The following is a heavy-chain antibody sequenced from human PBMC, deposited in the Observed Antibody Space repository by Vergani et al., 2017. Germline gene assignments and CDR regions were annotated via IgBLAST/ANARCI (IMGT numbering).Heavy chain of an antibody. CDR3: TISVKFGSCPTRFFGMDV. CDR1: GGTFRNYA. J-gene: IGHJ6*02. Sequence: QVQLVQSGGEVKKPGSSVKVSCKASGGTFRNYAFTWVRQAPGQGLEWMGRIIPVFGSTDYAQKFQGRVTMTADESTSTAFMELSSLTSEDTAFYYCTISVKFGSCPTRFFGMDVWGQGTTVSVSS. D-gene: IGHD5-24*01. V-gene: IGHV1-69*13. CDR2: IIPVFGST.